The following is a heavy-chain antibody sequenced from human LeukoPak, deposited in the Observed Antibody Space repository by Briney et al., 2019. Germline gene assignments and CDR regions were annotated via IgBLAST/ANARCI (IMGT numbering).Heavy chain of an antibody. CDR2: ISGSGGST. CDR3: AKDKAGVVPAATHFDF. J-gene: IGHJ4*02. Sequence: GGSLRLSCAASGFTFSNYAMSWVRQAPGKGLEWVSAISGSGGSTYYADSVKGRFTISRDNSKNTLYLQMNSLRAEDTAVYYCAKDKAGVVPAATHFDFWGQGPLVTVSS. CDR1: GFTFSNYA. D-gene: IGHD2-2*01. V-gene: IGHV3-23*01.